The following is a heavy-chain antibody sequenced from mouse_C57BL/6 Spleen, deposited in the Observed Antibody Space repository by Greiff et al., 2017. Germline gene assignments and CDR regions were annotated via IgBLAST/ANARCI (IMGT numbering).Heavy chain of an antibody. Sequence: VQLKESGPGLVKPSQSLSLTCSVTGYSITSGYYWNWIRQFPGNKLEWMGYISYDGSNNYNPSLKNRISITRDTSKNQFFLKLNSVTTEDTATYYCARYDYDESYFDYWGKGTTLTVSS. V-gene: IGHV3-6*01. J-gene: IGHJ2*01. D-gene: IGHD2-4*01. CDR2: ISYDGSN. CDR1: GYSITSGYY. CDR3: ARYDYDESYFDY.